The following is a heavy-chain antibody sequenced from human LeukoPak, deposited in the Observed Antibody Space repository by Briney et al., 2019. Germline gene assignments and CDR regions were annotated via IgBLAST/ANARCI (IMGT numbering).Heavy chain of an antibody. V-gene: IGHV4-61*01. D-gene: IGHD3-9*01. CDR1: NGSINFVSYY. CDR2: IHYTGNT. J-gene: IGHJ4*02. CDR3: ARDGAGMTGTGLDY. Sequence: SETLSLTCTVSNGSINFVSYYWSWIRQPPGKGLEWLGYIHYTGNTIYNPSLKGRVTISMDTAKNQSSLKVSSVTAADTAVYYCARDGAGMTGTGLDYWGQGILATVSS.